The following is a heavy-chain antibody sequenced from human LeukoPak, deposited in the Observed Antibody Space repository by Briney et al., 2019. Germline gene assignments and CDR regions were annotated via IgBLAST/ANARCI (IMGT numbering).Heavy chain of an antibody. V-gene: IGHV3-23*01. Sequence: QPGGSLRLSCAASGFTFSSYAMSWVRQAPGKGLEWVSAISGSGGSTYYADSVKGRFTISRDNSKNTLYLQMNSLRAEDTAVYYCAKVSDMDTAMGWDFDYWGQGTLVTVSS. CDR1: GFTFSSYA. CDR2: ISGSGGST. CDR3: AKVSDMDTAMGWDFDY. J-gene: IGHJ4*02. D-gene: IGHD5-18*01.